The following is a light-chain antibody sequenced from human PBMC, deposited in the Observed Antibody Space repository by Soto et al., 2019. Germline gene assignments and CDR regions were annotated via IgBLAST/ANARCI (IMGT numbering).Light chain of an antibody. V-gene: IGKV1-39*01. CDR1: QSISSY. CDR2: AAS. Sequence: DIQMTQSPSSLSASVGDSVTITCRASQSISSYLNWYQQKPGKAPKVLIYAASSLQSGVPSRFSGSGSGTDFTLTISSLQPEDFATHYCQQSYRIPLTFGGGTKVGIK. J-gene: IGKJ4*01. CDR3: QQSYRIPLT.